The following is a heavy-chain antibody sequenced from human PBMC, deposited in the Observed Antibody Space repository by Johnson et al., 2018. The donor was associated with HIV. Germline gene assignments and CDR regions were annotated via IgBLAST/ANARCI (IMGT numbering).Heavy chain of an antibody. J-gene: IGHJ3*02. CDR3: ARGYCSSTSCYAFFLPFDI. D-gene: IGHD2-2*01. CDR2: INWNGGST. CDR1: GFTFDDYG. V-gene: IGHV3-20*04. Sequence: VQLVESGRGVVRPGGSLRLSCAASGFTFDDYGMSWVRQAPGKGLEWVSGINWNGGSTGYADSVKGRFTISRDNAKNSLYLQMNSLRAEDTALYYCARGYCSSTSCYAFFLPFDIWGQGTMVTVSS.